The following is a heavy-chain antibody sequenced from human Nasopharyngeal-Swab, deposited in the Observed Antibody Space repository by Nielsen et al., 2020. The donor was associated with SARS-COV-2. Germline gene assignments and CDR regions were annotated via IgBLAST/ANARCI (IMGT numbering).Heavy chain of an antibody. D-gene: IGHD3-10*01. CDR2: IIPIFGTP. V-gene: IGHV1-69*01. Sequence: WVRQAPGQGLEWMGGIIPIFGTPNYAQKFQGRVTITADESTSTAYMELSSLRAEDTAVYYCARDRRMVRGVPTFDYWGQGTLVTVSS. CDR3: ARDRRMVRGVPTFDY. J-gene: IGHJ4*02.